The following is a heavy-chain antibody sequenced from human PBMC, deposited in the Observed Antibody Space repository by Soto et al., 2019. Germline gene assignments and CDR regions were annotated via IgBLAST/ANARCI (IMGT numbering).Heavy chain of an antibody. Sequence: QVQLQQWGAGLLKPSETLSLTCAVYGGSFSGYYWSWIRQPPGKGLEWIGEINQSGSTNNNPSLKSRVILSVDTSKNQFSLKLSSVAAGDTAVYYCESTIWGSDRLFWGQGTMVAVSS. CDR1: GGSFSGYY. J-gene: IGHJ3*01. V-gene: IGHV4-34*01. D-gene: IGHD3-16*02. CDR3: ESTIWGSDRLF. CDR2: INQSGST.